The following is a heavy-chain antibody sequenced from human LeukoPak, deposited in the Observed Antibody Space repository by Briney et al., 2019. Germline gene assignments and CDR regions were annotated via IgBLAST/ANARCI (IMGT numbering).Heavy chain of an antibody. J-gene: IGHJ3*02. CDR1: GFTFNSYS. V-gene: IGHV3-48*02. Sequence: AEGSVRLSCAASGFTFNSYSMNWVRQAPGKGLEWVSYISGSSGTIYYADSVKGRFTVSRDNAKNSLYLQMNTLRDEDTAVYYCARDEGWAFDIWGQGTMVTVSS. CDR2: ISGSSGTI. CDR3: ARDEGWAFDI. D-gene: IGHD5-24*01.